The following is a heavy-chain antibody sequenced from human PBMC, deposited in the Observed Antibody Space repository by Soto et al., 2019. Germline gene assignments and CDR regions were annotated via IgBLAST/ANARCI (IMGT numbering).Heavy chain of an antibody. CDR3: ARVERGTVTTVVDAFDI. V-gene: IGHV4-34*01. CDR2: MSHSGGT. D-gene: IGHD1-1*01. J-gene: IGHJ3*02. CDR1: GGFVSSGSYY. Sequence: QVQLQQWGAGLLKPSETRSLTCAVYGGFVSSGSYYWSWIRQPPGKGLEWIGEMSHSGGTHFNPSLKSRVTISVDTSKNQFSLRMSSVTAAHTALYYCARVERGTVTTVVDAFDIWGPGTMVTASS.